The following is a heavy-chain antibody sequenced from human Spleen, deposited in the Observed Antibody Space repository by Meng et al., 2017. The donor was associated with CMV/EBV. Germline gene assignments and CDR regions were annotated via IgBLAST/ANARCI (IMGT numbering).Heavy chain of an antibody. CDR1: GGTFSSYA. CDR3: AKDIESYDFWSGYSFFKGYGMDV. D-gene: IGHD3-3*01. J-gene: IGHJ6*02. Sequence: SVKVSCKASGGTFSSYAISWVRQAPGQGLEWMGGIIPIFGTANYAQKFQGRVTITTDESTSTAYMELSSLRSEDTALYYCAKDIESYDFWSGYSFFKGYGMDVWGQGTTVTVSS. CDR2: IIPIFGTA. V-gene: IGHV1-69*05.